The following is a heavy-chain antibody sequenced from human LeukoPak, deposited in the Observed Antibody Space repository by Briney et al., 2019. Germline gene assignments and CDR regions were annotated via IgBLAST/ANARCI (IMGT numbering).Heavy chain of an antibody. D-gene: IGHD1-1*01. CDR3: AREKLVRLILARWFDP. J-gene: IGHJ5*02. Sequence: VASVKVSCKASGFTFTGFYIHWVRQAPGQGLEWMGWINPNSGGTNYAQKFQGRVTMTRDTSISTAYMELSRLRSDDTAVYYCAREKLVRLILARWFDPWGQGTLVTVSS. V-gene: IGHV1-2*02. CDR1: GFTFTGFY. CDR2: INPNSGGT.